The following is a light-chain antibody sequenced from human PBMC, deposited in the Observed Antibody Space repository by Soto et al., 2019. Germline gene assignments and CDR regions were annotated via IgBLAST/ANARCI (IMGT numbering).Light chain of an antibody. V-gene: IGKV1-9*01. J-gene: IGKJ5*01. Sequence: DIQLTQSPSFLSASVGDRVTITCRASQGISSYLAWYQQKPGKAPKLLIYAASTSQSGVPSRFSGSGSGTEFTLTISSLQPEDFATYDCQHLDSYSTFGQGTRLEIK. CDR2: AAS. CDR3: QHLDSYST. CDR1: QGISSY.